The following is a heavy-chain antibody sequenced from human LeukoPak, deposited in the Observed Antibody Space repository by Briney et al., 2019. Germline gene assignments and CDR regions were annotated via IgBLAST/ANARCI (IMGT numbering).Heavy chain of an antibody. CDR1: GGSISSGGYY. V-gene: IGHV4-30-2*01. J-gene: IGHJ3*02. Sequence: PSQTLSLTCTVSGGSISSGGYYWSWIRQPPGKGLEWIGYIYHSGSTYYNPSLKSRVTISVDRSKNQFSLKLSSVTAADTAVYYCARAPLGPQQLGAFDIWGQGTMVTVSS. D-gene: IGHD6-13*01. CDR2: IYHSGST. CDR3: ARAPLGPQQLGAFDI.